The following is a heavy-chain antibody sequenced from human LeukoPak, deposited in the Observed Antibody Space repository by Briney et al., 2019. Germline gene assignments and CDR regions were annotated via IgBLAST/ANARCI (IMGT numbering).Heavy chain of an antibody. CDR3: ATKQWLAPPPDS. V-gene: IGHV3-74*01. J-gene: IGHJ4*02. Sequence: GGSLTLSYAPYGLTFSKYWMLWVRQAPGKGLESVSRSKTDGTVTTYAGSVKGRFTVSRDNADNTMFLQMNSVRDEDTAVYYCATKQWLAPPPDSWGQGTPVTVSS. D-gene: IGHD6-19*01. CDR2: SKTDGTVT. CDR1: GLTFSKYW.